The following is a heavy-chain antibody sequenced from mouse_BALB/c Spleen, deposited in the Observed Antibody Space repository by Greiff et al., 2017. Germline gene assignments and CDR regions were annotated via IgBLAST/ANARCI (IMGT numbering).Heavy chain of an antibody. CDR3: TSLLWLRRGAMDY. CDR1: GFTFSNYW. V-gene: IGHV6-6*02. CDR2: IRLKSNNYAT. Sequence: EVKVVESGGGLVQPGGSMKLSCVASGFTFSNYWMNWVRQSPEKGLEWVAEIRLKSNNYATHYAESVKGRFTISRDDSKSSVYLQMNNLRAEDTGIYYCTSLLWLRRGAMDYWGQGTSVTVSS. D-gene: IGHD2-2*01. J-gene: IGHJ4*01.